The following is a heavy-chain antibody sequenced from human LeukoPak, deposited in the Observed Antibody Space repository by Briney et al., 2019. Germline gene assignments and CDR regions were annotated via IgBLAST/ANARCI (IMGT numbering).Heavy chain of an antibody. CDR2: IYYSGST. V-gene: IGHV4-39*07. Sequence: PSETLSLTCTVSGGSISSSSYYWGWIRQPPGKGLEWIGSIYYSGSTYYNPSLKSRVTISVDTSKNQFSLKLSSVTAADTAVYYCAREECGIAAVACRGYGMDVWGQGTTVTVSS. J-gene: IGHJ6*02. CDR3: AREECGIAAVACRGYGMDV. D-gene: IGHD6-13*01. CDR1: GGSISSSSYY.